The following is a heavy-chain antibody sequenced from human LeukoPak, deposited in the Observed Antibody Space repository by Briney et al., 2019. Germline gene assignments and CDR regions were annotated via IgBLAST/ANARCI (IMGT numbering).Heavy chain of an antibody. CDR1: GNSFLTNSAG. D-gene: IGHD5-24*01. J-gene: IGHJ4*02. Sequence: SQTLSLTCAISGNSFLTNSAGWNWISKSPSRALNCLGRTYYNSNWYKDYAASVKSRITINPDTSKNQFSLQLNSVTPEDTAVYYCARGWLQSGFDYWGQGTLVTVSS. CDR2: TYYNSNWYK. V-gene: IGHV6-1*01. CDR3: ARGWLQSGFDY.